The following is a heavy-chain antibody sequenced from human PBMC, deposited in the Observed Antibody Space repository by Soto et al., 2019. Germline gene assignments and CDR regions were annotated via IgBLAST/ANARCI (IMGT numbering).Heavy chain of an antibody. D-gene: IGHD3-22*01. CDR1: GFTFSSYG. CDR3: ARDPRSYYYDSSGYFWFDP. J-gene: IGHJ5*02. V-gene: IGHV3-33*01. CDR2: IWYDGSNK. Sequence: GGSLRLSCAASGFTFSSYGMHWVRQAPGKGLEWVAVIWYDGSNKYYADSVKGRFTISRDNSKNTLYLQMNSLRAEDTAVYYCARDPRSYYYDSSGYFWFDPWGQGTLVTVSS.